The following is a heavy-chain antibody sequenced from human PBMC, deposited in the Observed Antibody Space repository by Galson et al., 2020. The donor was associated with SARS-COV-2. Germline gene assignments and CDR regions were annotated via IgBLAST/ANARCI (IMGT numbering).Heavy chain of an antibody. J-gene: IGHJ6*03. V-gene: IGHV3-13*01. CDR2: IGTAGDT. CDR1: GFTFSSYD. Sequence: GGSLRLSCAASGFTFSSYDMHWVRQATGKGLEWVSAIGTAGDTYYPGSVKGRFTISRENAKNSLYLQMNSLRAGDTAVYYCARGSTTLYYYYMDVWGKGTTVTVSS. CDR3: ARGSTTLYYYYMDV. D-gene: IGHD2-2*01.